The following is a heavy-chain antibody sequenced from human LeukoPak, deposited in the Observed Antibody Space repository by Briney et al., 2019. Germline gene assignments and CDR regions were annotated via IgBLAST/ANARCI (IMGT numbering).Heavy chain of an antibody. CDR1: GGTFNSYA. V-gene: IGHV1-69*04. CDR3: ARDLDSYGR. Sequence: SVTVSCKASGGTFNSYAISWVRQAPGQGLEWMGRIIPILGIANYAQKFQGRVTITADKSTSTAYMELSSLRSEDTAVYYCARDLDSYGRWGQGTLVTVSS. D-gene: IGHD5-18*01. CDR2: IIPILGIA. J-gene: IGHJ4*02.